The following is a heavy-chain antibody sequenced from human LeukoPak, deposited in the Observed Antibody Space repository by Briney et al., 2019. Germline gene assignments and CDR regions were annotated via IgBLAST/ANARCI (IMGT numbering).Heavy chain of an antibody. CDR3: ARALYCCYMDV. J-gene: IGHJ6*03. CDR1: GFTFSSYW. CDR2: INSDGSST. V-gene: IGHV3-74*01. Sequence: GGSLRLSCAASGFTFSSYWMHWVRQAPGKGLVWVSVINSDGSSTSYADSVKGRFTISRDNAKNTLYLHMNSLRAEDTAVYYCARALYCCYMDVWGQGTTVTVSS.